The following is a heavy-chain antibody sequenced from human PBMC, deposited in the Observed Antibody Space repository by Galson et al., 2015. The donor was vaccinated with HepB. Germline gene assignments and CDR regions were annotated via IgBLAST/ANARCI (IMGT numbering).Heavy chain of an antibody. CDR1: GFTFTRYW. D-gene: IGHD3-10*01. CDR3: ADPPSGF. V-gene: IGHV3-7*03. Sequence: GSLRLSCAASGFTFTRYWMSWVRQAPGKGLEWVASINQDGSQIHPVDSVRGRFTISRDNAMNSLHLQMNSLRAEDTAMYYCADPPSGFWGQGTLVTVSS. J-gene: IGHJ4*02. CDR2: INQDGSQI.